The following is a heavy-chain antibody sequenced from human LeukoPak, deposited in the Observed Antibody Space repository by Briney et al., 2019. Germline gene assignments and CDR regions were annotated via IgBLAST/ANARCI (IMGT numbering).Heavy chain of an antibody. CDR1: GGSITSYY. J-gene: IGHJ4*02. CDR3: ARFLGYCSGGTCYGYDY. CDR2: IYYSGST. V-gene: IGHV4-59*01. Sequence: SETLSLTCTVSGGSITSYYWSWIRQPPGKGLEWIGYIYYSGSTNYNPSLKSRVTISVDTSKNQFSLKLSSVTAADTAVYYCARFLGYCSGGTCYGYDYWGQGTLVTVSS. D-gene: IGHD2-15*01.